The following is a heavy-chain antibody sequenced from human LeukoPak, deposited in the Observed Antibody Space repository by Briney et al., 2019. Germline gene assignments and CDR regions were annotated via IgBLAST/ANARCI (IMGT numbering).Heavy chain of an antibody. Sequence: GSPRLSCAASLVTLRSYSVSWVPGAPGKEVEWVSCITTSSTYRSYADSVKGRLTISRDNTKNSLYVQMNSLRAEDTAVYYCARGKYSSGWFDYWGQGTVVSVS. D-gene: IGHD6-19*01. V-gene: IGHV3-21*01. CDR2: ITTSSTYR. CDR1: LVTLRSYS. J-gene: IGHJ4*02. CDR3: ARGKYSSGWFDY.